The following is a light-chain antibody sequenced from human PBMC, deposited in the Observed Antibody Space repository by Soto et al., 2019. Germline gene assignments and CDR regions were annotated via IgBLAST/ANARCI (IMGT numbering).Light chain of an antibody. Sequence: QSVLTQSPSASASLGASVKLTCTLSSGHSSYAIAWHQQQPEKGPRYLMKLDSDGSHTKGDAIPDRFSGSSSGAERYLTSSRLQSEDDADYSCQTWGTGINVVFGGGTKLTVL. CDR2: LDSDGSH. V-gene: IGLV4-69*01. J-gene: IGLJ2*01. CDR3: QTWGTGINVV. CDR1: SGHSSYA.